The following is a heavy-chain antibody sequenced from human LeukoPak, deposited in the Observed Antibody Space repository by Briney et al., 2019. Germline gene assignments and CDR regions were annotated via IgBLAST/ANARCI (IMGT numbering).Heavy chain of an antibody. CDR3: ALSSSWYGGFFDY. D-gene: IGHD6-13*01. CDR2: ISSSSGYI. J-gene: IGHJ4*02. Sequence: AISSSSGYIYYADSVKGRFTISRDNSKNTLYLQMNSLRAEDTAVYYCALSSSWYGGFFDYWGQGTLVTVSS. V-gene: IGHV3-64*04.